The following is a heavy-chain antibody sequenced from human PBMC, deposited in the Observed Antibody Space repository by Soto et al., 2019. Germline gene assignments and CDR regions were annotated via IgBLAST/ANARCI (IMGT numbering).Heavy chain of an antibody. CDR3: AKELHWELHAFDI. D-gene: IGHD1-26*01. Sequence: PGGSLRLSCAASGFTFSTYDMHWVRQAPGKGLEWVAVMGNDGITTFYADSVKGRFTISRDNSKNTLFLQMNSLRADDTAVYYCAKELHWELHAFDIWGQGTMVTVSS. CDR1: GFTFSTYD. CDR2: MGNDGITT. J-gene: IGHJ3*02. V-gene: IGHV3-30*02.